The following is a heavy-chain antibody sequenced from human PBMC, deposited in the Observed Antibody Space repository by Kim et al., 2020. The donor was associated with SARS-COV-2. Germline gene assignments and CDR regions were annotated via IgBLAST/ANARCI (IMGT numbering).Heavy chain of an antibody. CDR2: ISGDGGST. J-gene: IGHJ4*02. Sequence: GGSLRLSCAASGFTFDDYAMHWVRQAPGKGLEWVSLISGDGGSTYYADSVKGRFTISRDNSKNSLYLQMNSLRTEDTALYYCAKVSQRGSGQVPWWNDGLDYFDYWGQGTLVTVSS. CDR1: GFTFDDYA. CDR3: AKVSQRGSGQVPWWNDGLDYFDY. D-gene: IGHD1-1*01. V-gene: IGHV3-43*02.